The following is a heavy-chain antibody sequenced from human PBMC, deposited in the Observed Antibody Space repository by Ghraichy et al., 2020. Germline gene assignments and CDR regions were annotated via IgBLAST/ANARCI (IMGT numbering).Heavy chain of an antibody. CDR3: ARVQWRCFDY. V-gene: IGHV4-34*01. D-gene: IGHD6-19*01. J-gene: IGHJ4*02. Sequence: SETLSLTCAVYGGSFSGYYWSWIRQPPGKGLEWIGEINHSGSTNYNPSLKSRVTISVDTSKNQFSLKLSSVTAADTAVYYCARVQWRCFDYWGQGTLVTVSS. CDR2: INHSGST. CDR1: GGSFSGYY.